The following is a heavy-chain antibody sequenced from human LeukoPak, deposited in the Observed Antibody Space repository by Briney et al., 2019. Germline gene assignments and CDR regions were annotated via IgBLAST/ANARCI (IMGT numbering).Heavy chain of an antibody. CDR1: GFTVSGHP. CDR3: ARDLVAARPD. V-gene: IGHV3-53*01. Sequence: GGSLRLSCAAFGFTVSGHPMSWVRQAPGKGLEWVSVIYSGGSTYYADSVKGRFTISRDNSKNTLYLQMNSLRAEDTAVYYCARDLVAARPDWGQGTLVTVSS. CDR2: IYSGGST. J-gene: IGHJ4*02. D-gene: IGHD6-6*01.